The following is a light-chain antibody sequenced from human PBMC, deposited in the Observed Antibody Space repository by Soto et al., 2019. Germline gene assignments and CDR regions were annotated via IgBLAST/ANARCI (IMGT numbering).Light chain of an antibody. Sequence: DIQLTQSPSFLSASVGDRATITCRASQGVSTYLAWYQHKPGKAPKLMIYEASTLQSGVPSRFSGSGSGTEFTLTISSLLPEDFATYHCQQLYSLPFTFGQGTRLDTK. J-gene: IGKJ5*01. CDR2: EAS. CDR3: QQLYSLPFT. V-gene: IGKV1-9*01. CDR1: QGVSTY.